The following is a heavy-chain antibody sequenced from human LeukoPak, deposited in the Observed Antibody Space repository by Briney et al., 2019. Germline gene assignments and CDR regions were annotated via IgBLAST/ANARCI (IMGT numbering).Heavy chain of an antibody. D-gene: IGHD6-13*01. V-gene: IGHV3-11*04. CDR3: TRRPYSSSWYYFDY. Sequence: GGSLRLSCAASGFTFSNYAMSWVRQAPGKGLEWVSYISSSGSMLHYADSVEGRFTISRDNAKNSLYLQMSSLRVEDTAVYYCTRRPYSSSWYYFDYWGQGTLVTVSS. J-gene: IGHJ4*02. CDR1: GFTFSNYA. CDR2: ISSSGSML.